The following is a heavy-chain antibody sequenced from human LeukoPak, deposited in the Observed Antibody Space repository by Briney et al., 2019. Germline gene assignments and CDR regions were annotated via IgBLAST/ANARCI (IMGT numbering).Heavy chain of an antibody. Sequence: GGSLRLSCAVSGFAFSDYGMHWVCQAPGKGLEWVAVISYDGSNKYYADSVKGRFTISRDNSKNTLYLQMNSLRAEDTAVYYCAKSNSGWYVPPSDWGQGTLVTVSS. CDR1: GFAFSDYG. V-gene: IGHV3-30*18. D-gene: IGHD6-19*01. J-gene: IGHJ4*02. CDR2: ISYDGSNK. CDR3: AKSNSGWYVPPSD.